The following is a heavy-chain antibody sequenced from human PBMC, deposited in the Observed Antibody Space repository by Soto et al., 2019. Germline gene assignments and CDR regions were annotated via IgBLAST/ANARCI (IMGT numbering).Heavy chain of an antibody. V-gene: IGHV3-30-3*01. CDR2: ISYDGTIT. J-gene: IGHJ6*02. CDR1: GFTISNYG. Sequence: QVQLVESGGGVVQPGRSLRLSCAASGFTISNYGMHWVRQAPGKGLEWVAVISYDGTITYYADSVKGRFTIPRDNSKNTLYMQINSLRTEDTAVYYCATTRVGPCSSSICFSGIFDGMDVWGQGTTVTVSS. D-gene: IGHD2-2*01. CDR3: ATTRVGPCSSSICFSGIFDGMDV.